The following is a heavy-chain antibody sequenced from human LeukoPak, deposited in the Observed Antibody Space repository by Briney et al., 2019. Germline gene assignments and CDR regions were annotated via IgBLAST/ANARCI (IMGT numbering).Heavy chain of an antibody. J-gene: IGHJ3*02. V-gene: IGHV3-21*01. CDR3: ARLAAQGAFDM. D-gene: IGHD6-25*01. CDR1: GFTFSSYS. CDR2: ISSSSSYI. Sequence: PGGSLRLSCAASGFTFSSYSMNWVRQAPGKGLEWVSYISSSSSYIYYADSVKRRFTISKNNAKNSLYLQMNSLRAEGRAVYYCARLAAQGAFDMWGQGTMVTVSS.